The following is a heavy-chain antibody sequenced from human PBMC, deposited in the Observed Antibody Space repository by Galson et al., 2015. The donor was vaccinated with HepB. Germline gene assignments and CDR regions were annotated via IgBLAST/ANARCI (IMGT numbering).Heavy chain of an antibody. J-gene: IGHJ4*02. CDR1: GFTFTNYA. V-gene: IGHV3-30-3*01. CDR2: VAYDGADR. Sequence: SLRLSCAASGFTFTNYAMHWVRLAPGRGLEWVASVAYDGADRYYADSVEARFTISRDNSKSTLFLQMNSLRPEDTGVYFCARDGSGTYYFDYWGQGTLVTVSS. CDR3: ARDGSGTYYFDY. D-gene: IGHD1-1*01.